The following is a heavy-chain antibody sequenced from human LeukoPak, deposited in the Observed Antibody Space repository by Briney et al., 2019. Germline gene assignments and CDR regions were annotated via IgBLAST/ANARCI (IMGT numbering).Heavy chain of an antibody. J-gene: IGHJ4*02. CDR2: ISGSGGST. CDR3: AKGSGDFWSGYYAY. CDR1: GFTFSSYA. D-gene: IGHD3-3*01. V-gene: IGHV3-23*01. Sequence: GGSLRLSCAASGFTFSSYAMSGVRQAPGKGLEWVSAISGSGGSTYYADSVKGRFTISRDNSKNTLYLQMNSLRAEDTAVYYCAKGSGDFWSGYYAYWGQGTLVTVSS.